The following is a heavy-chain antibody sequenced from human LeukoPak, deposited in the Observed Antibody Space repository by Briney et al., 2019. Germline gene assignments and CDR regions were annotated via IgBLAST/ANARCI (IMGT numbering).Heavy chain of an antibody. D-gene: IGHD3-10*01. J-gene: IGHJ4*02. CDR2: INHSGST. CDR3: ASSLLWFGELLYDY. CDR1: GGSISSGDYY. Sequence: SETLSLTCTVSGGSISSGDYYWSWIRQPPGKGLEWIGEINHSGSTNYNPSLKSRVTISVDTSKNQFSLKLSSVTAADTAVYYCASSLLWFGELLYDYWGQGTLVTVSS. V-gene: IGHV4-39*07.